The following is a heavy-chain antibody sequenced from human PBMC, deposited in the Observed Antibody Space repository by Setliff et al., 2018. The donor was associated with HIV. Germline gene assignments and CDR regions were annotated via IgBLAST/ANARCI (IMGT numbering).Heavy chain of an antibody. CDR3: ARTNNVYWYFDL. J-gene: IGHJ2*01. Sequence: TLSLTCTVSGGSISTATFYWNWLRQPPGKALEWLARIDWDDDKYYNTSLKTRLTLSKDTSKNQVVLTMTNMDPADTATYYCARTNNVYWYFDLWGRGTLVTVSS. D-gene: IGHD2-8*01. CDR2: IDWDDDK. V-gene: IGHV2-70*11. CDR1: GGSISTATFY.